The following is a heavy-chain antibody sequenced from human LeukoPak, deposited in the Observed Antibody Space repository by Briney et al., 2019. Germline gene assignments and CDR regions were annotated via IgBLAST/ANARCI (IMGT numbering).Heavy chain of an antibody. CDR2: IYYSGNT. J-gene: IGHJ5*02. D-gene: IGHD5-18*01. Sequence: SQTLSLTCTVSGGSISSGDFYWTWIRQPPGESLEWIGYIYYSGNTYYNPSLKSRVTISVDTSKNQFSLKLSSVTAADTAVYYCAATASNWFDPWGQGTLVTVSS. CDR3: AATASNWFDP. CDR1: GGSISSGDFY. V-gene: IGHV4-30-4*08.